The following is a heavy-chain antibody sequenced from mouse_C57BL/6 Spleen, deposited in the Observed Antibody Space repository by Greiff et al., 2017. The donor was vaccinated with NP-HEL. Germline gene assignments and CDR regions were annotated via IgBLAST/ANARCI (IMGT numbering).Heavy chain of an antibody. CDR3: ARDSGTVVGDWYFDV. J-gene: IGHJ1*03. V-gene: IGHV3-6*01. CDR1: GYSITSGYY. CDR2: ISYDGSN. D-gene: IGHD1-1*01. Sequence: EVKRKEDGPGLVKPSQSLSLTCSVTGYSITSGYYWNWIRQFPGNKLEWMGYISYDGSNNYNPSLKNRISITRDTSKNQFFLKLNSVTTEDTATYCCARDSGTVVGDWYFDVWGTGTTVTVSS.